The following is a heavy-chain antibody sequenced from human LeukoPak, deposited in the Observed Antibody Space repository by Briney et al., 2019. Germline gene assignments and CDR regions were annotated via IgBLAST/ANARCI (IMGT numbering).Heavy chain of an antibody. CDR1: GYTFTGYY. J-gene: IGHJ4*02. V-gene: IGHV1-2*06. D-gene: IGHD3-16*02. CDR3: AREAYDYVWGSYRRLGY. CDR2: INPNSGGT. Sequence: ASVKVSCKASGYTFTGYYIHWVRQAPGHGLEWMGRINPNSGGTNYAQKVQGRVTMTRDTSISTAYMKLSRLRSDDTAVYYCAREAYDYVWGSYRRLGYWGQGTLVTVSS.